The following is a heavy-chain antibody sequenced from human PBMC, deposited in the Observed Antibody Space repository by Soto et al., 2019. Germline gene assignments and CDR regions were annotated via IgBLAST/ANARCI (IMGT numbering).Heavy chain of an antibody. CDR3: ARQAKIGDRSQFYFDS. D-gene: IGHD2-21*01. V-gene: IGHV3-30*03. Sequence: GGSLRLSCAASGFTFSFYGMHWVRQAPGEGLEWVAVMSYMGRNKHYVDSVKGRFTISRDNSQDTLYLQMDSLRPDDTAVYYCARQAKIGDRSQFYFDSWGQGTLVTVSS. CDR1: GFTFSFYG. J-gene: IGHJ4*02. CDR2: MSYMGRNK.